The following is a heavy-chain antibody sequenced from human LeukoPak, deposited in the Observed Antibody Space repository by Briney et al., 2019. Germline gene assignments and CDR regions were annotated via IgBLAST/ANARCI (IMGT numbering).Heavy chain of an antibody. V-gene: IGHV3-48*03. Sequence: GGSLRLSCAASGFTFSSYEMNGVRQAPGKGLEWVSYISSSGSTIYYADSVKGRFTISRDNAKSSLYLQMNSLRAEDTAVYYCARDDYYDVSVYSDDAFDIWGQGTMVTVSS. CDR1: GFTFSSYE. CDR2: ISSSGSTI. D-gene: IGHD3-22*01. CDR3: ARDDYYDVSVYSDDAFDI. J-gene: IGHJ3*02.